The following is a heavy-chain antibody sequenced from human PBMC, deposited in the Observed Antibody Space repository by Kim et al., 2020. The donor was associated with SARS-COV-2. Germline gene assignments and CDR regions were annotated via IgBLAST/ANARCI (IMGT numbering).Heavy chain of an antibody. J-gene: IGHJ4*02. D-gene: IGHD6-19*01. CDR2: INAGNGNT. Sequence: ASVKVSCKASGYTFTSYGISWVRQAPGQGLEWMGWINAGNGNTKYSQKFQGRVTITRDTSATTAYMELSSLRSEDTAMYYCARGYSSGGYFDYWGQGTLV. CDR1: GYTFTSYG. CDR3: ARGYSSGGYFDY. V-gene: IGHV1-18*01.